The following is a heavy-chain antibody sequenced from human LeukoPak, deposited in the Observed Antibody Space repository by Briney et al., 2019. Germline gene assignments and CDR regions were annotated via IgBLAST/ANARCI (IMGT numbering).Heavy chain of an antibody. V-gene: IGHV3-15*01. D-gene: IGHD1-26*01. Sequence: GGSLRLSCVGTGFIFSNAWMGWVRQAPGKGLEWVGRMKSIVDGGTTDYAATVKGRFAISRDDSKTTLFLQMHSLKTEDTAVYYCITDKPYRGLRTFDYWGQGTLVTVSS. CDR1: GFIFSNAW. CDR2: MKSIVDGGTT. J-gene: IGHJ4*02. CDR3: ITDKPYRGLRTFDY.